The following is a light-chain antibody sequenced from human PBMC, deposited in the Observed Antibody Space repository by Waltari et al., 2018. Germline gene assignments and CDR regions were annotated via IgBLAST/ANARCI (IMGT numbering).Light chain of an antibody. CDR1: QSVSPN. V-gene: IGKV3-15*01. J-gene: IGKJ2*01. CDR2: GAF. Sequence: EIVMTPSPATLSVSPGERATLSCRASQSVSPNVAWYQQKPGQAPRLLIYGAFTRATGIPARFSGSGSGTEFTLTISSMQSEDFAVYYCQQYNNWYTFGQGTKLEIK. CDR3: QQYNNWYT.